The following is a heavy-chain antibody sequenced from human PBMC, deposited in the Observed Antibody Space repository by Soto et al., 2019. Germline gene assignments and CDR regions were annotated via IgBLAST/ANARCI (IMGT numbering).Heavy chain of an antibody. CDR2: IIPVLGTI. CDR3: ASGTLFCAGDCYFEH. CDR1: KTTFSDYG. Sequence: QVQLVQSGPEVKKPGSSVNISCTAPKTTFSDYGLNWVRQAPGQGLEWMGGIIPVLGTINYAQKFQGRVTINADMSSNTVYMAVSSLTSEDTAVYYCASGTLFCAGDCYFEHWGLGTVVTVSS. V-gene: IGHV1-69*06. D-gene: IGHD2-21*02. J-gene: IGHJ4*02.